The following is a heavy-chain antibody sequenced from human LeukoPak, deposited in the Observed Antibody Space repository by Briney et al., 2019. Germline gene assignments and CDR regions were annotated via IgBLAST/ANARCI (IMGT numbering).Heavy chain of an antibody. CDR2: INFSGGT. CDR1: GYPFTSFY. J-gene: IGHJ4*02. V-gene: IGHV1-2*02. Sequence: GASVKVSCKASGYPFTSFYMNWVRQAPGQGLEWLGWINFSGGTQYAEKFRGRVTITRDTSISTAYMELSRLRSDDTAVYYCAREYYYGSGRPRDLGPAADYWGQGTLVTVSS. D-gene: IGHD3-10*01. CDR3: AREYYYGSGRPRDLGPAADY.